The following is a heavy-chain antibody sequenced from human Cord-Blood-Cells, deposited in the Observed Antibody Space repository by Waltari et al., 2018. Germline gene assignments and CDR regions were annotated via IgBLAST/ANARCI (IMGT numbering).Heavy chain of an antibody. Sequence: QVHLHPSTAGLLKPAKTLSLTCAVYGSPFCGSYCRWNRQPPGKGLEWIGEITHNGSTNSYPPLKSPVTKAVYTTKNQSFLKLHSATAAYTAVYYCTRGLNDAFDIWGQGTMVTV. J-gene: IGHJ3*02. V-gene: IGHV4-34*01. CDR3: TRGLNDAFDI. CDR2: ITHNGST. CDR1: GSPFCGSY.